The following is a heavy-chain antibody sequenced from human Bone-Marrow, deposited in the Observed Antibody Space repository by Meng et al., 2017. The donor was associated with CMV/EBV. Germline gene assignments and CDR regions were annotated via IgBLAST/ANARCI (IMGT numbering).Heavy chain of an antibody. J-gene: IGHJ4*02. CDR2: IDVDGDTI. CDR3: ARGGKNYGDY. Sequence: GESLKISCAASGFTFSSYSMNWVRQAPGKGLEWVSYIDVDGDTIFYADSVKGRFTISRDNAKNSLYLQMNSLRAEDTAVYYCARGGKNYGDYWGQGTLVTVSS. V-gene: IGHV3-48*04. D-gene: IGHD5-18*01. CDR1: GFTFSSYS.